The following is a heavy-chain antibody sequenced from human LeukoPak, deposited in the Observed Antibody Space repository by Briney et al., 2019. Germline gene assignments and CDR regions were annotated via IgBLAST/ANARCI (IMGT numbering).Heavy chain of an antibody. CDR2: LRGNGDT. D-gene: IGHD3-16*01. CDR3: AEASWASSADAVL. Sequence: PGGSLRPSCAASGFTFRSYAMSWVREAPARGLEWVSSLRGNGDTFYADSVKGRFTLSRDESRNTVYLHLNNLRVEDTAIYYCAEASWASSADAVLWGQGTVVTVSS. CDR1: GFTFRSYA. V-gene: IGHV3-23*01. J-gene: IGHJ4*02.